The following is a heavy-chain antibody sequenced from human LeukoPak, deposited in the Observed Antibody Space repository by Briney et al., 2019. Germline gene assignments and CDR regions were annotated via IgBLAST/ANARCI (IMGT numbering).Heavy chain of an antibody. CDR1: GGSISSGSYY. V-gene: IGHV4-61*02. J-gene: IGHJ6*03. CDR3: ARVGRQLLQDYYYYYYMDV. D-gene: IGHD2-2*01. Sequence: PSQTLSLTCTVSGGSISSGSYYWSWIRQPAGRGLECIGRIHTSGSTNYNPSLKSRVTISVDTSKNQFSLKLSSVTAADTAVYYCARVGRQLLQDYYYYYYMDVWGKGTTVTVSS. CDR2: IHTSGST.